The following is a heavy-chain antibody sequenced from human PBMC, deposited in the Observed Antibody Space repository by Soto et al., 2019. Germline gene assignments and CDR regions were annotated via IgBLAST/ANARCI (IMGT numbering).Heavy chain of an antibody. V-gene: IGHV3-23*01. J-gene: IGHJ5*02. CDR2: ISGSGSDT. CDR3: TKNGRSGGSGPNWFDP. D-gene: IGHD2-15*01. Sequence: EVQLLESGGGLVQPGGSLRLSCAASGFTFNSYVRSWVRQAPGKGLEWVSGISGSGSDTYYADSVKGRFTISRDNSKNTLYLKMNSLRAEDTALYYCTKNGRSGGSGPNWFDPWGQGTLVTVSS. CDR1: GFTFNSYV.